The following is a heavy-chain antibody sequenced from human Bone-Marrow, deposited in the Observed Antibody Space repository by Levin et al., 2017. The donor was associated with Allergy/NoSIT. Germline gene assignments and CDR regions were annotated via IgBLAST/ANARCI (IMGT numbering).Heavy chain of an antibody. CDR1: GGSFSGYY. CDR2: INHSGST. J-gene: IGHJ5*02. Sequence: TSETLSLTCAVYGGSFSGYYWTWIRQPPGKGLEWIGDINHSGSTNYNPSLRSRVTISVDTSKNQFSLKLSSVTAADTAVYYCATPYYYGSGSYYPWGQGTLVTVSS. V-gene: IGHV4-34*01. CDR3: ATPYYYGSGSYYP. D-gene: IGHD3-10*01.